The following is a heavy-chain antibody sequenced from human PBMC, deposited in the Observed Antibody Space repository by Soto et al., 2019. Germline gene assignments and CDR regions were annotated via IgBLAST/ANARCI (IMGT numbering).Heavy chain of an antibody. D-gene: IGHD5-12*01. CDR1: GGSISSSSYY. J-gene: IGHJ3*02. CDR3: ARRGGVATNAFDI. Sequence: SETPSLTCTVSGGSISSSSYYWGWIRQPPGKGLEWIGIIYYSGSTYYNPSLKSRVTISVDTSKNQFSLKLSSVTAADTAVYYCARRGGVATNAFDIWGQGTMVTVSS. CDR2: IYYSGST. V-gene: IGHV4-39*01.